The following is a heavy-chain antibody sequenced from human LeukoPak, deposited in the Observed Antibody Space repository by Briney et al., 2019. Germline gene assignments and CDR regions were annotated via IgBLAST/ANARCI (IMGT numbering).Heavy chain of an antibody. D-gene: IGHD1-26*01. CDR2: ISYDGSNK. V-gene: IGHV3-30*04. CDR3: AKIYSGSYYELDY. J-gene: IGHJ4*02. CDR1: GFTFSSYA. Sequence: GGSLRLSCAASGFTFSSYAMHWVRQAPGKGLEWVAVISYDGSNKYYADSVKGRFTISRDNSKNTLYLQMNSLRAEDTAVYYCAKIYSGSYYELDYWGQGTLVTVSS.